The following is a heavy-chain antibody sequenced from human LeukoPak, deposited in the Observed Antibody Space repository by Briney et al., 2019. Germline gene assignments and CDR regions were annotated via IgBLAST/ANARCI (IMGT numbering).Heavy chain of an antibody. CDR1: GFTFDDYG. D-gene: IGHD2-15*01. V-gene: IGHV3-20*04. Sequence: GGSLRLSCAASGFTFDDYGMSWVRQAPGKGLEWVSGINWNGGSTGYADSVKGRFTISRDNAKNSLYLQMNSLRAEDTALYYCARVGYCSGGSCYFDYWGQGALVTVSS. CDR3: ARVGYCSGGSCYFDY. CDR2: INWNGGST. J-gene: IGHJ4*02.